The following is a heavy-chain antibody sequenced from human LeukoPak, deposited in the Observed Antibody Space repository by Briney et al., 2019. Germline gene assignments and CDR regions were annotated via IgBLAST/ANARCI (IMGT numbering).Heavy chain of an antibody. V-gene: IGHV4-59*05. CDR2: IYYSGST. Sequence: PSETLSLTCTVSGGSISDYSWSWIRQPPGKGLEWIGSIYYSGSTYYNPSLKSRVTISVDTSKNQFSLKLSSVTAADTAVYYCARHLEGATPGGAFDIWGQGTMVTVSS. J-gene: IGHJ3*02. CDR1: GGSISDYS. D-gene: IGHD1-26*01. CDR3: ARHLEGATPGGAFDI.